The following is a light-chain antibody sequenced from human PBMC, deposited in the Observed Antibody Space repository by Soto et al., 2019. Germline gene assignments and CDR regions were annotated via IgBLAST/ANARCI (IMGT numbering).Light chain of an antibody. J-gene: IGKJ2*01. CDR2: GAS. Sequence: EIVMTQSPATLSVSPGERATLSCRASQSVSSNLAWYQQKPGQAPRLLIYGASTRATGIPARFSGSGSGTEFTLTISSLQSEDFAVYYCQQYGSRPRTFGQGTKLEIK. CDR3: QQYGSRPRT. V-gene: IGKV3-15*01. CDR1: QSVSSN.